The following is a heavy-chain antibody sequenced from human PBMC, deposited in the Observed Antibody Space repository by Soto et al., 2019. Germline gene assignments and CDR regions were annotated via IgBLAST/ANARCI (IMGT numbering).Heavy chain of an antibody. CDR1: GFPFSTYG. CDR3: ARASGSFDL. CDR2: IWYDGSNK. Sequence: QVQLVESGGGVVQPGRSLRLSCAASGFPFSTYGVHWVRQAPGKGLEWVAVIWYDGSNKYYADSVNGRFTISRDNSKGTVYLQMNSLRAEDTAVYYCARASGSFDLWGRGTLFTVSS. J-gene: IGHJ2*01. V-gene: IGHV3-33*01.